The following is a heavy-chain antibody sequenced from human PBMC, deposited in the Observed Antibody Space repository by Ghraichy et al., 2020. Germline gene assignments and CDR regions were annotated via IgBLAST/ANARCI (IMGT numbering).Heavy chain of an antibody. Sequence: SETLSLTCAVYGGSFSGYYWSWIRQPPGKGLEWIGEINHSGSTNYNPSLKSRVTISVDTSKNQFSLKLSSVTAADTAVYYCARLYGDYGWWFDPWGQGTLVTVSS. CDR3: ARLYGDYGWWFDP. V-gene: IGHV4-34*01. CDR1: GGSFSGYY. D-gene: IGHD4-17*01. CDR2: INHSGST. J-gene: IGHJ5*02.